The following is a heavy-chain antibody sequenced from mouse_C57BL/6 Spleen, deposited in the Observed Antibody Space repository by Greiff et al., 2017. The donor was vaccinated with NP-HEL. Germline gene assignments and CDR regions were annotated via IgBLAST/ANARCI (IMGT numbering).Heavy chain of an antibody. CDR1: GYTFTSYW. V-gene: IGHV1-55*01. CDR2: IYPGSGST. CDR3: ARGYYGNPAWFAY. J-gene: IGHJ3*01. Sequence: VQLQQPGAELVKPGASVKMSCKASGYTFTSYWITWVKQRPGQGLEWIGDIYPGSGSTNYNEKFKSKATLTVDTSSSTAYMQLSSLTSEDSAVYYCARGYYGNPAWFAYWGQVTLVTVSA. D-gene: IGHD2-1*01.